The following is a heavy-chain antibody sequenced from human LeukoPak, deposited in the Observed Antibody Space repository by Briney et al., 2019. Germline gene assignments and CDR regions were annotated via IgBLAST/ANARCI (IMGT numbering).Heavy chain of an antibody. CDR1: GYTFTSYD. Sequence: GASVKVSCKASGYTFTSYDINWVRQATGQGLEWMGWMNPNSGNTGYAQKFQGRVTMTRNASISTAYMELSSLRSEDTAVYYCARGRPTTIFGVENWFDPWGQGTLVTVSS. CDR3: ARGRPTTIFGVENWFDP. D-gene: IGHD3-3*01. J-gene: IGHJ5*02. V-gene: IGHV1-8*01. CDR2: MNPNSGNT.